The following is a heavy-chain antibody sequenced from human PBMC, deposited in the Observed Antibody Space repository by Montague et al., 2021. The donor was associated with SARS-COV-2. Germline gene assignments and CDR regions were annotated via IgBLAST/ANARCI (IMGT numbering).Heavy chain of an antibody. CDR1: GFTLSSYC. CDR2: ISYDGSNK. J-gene: IGHJ6*02. V-gene: IGHV3-30*18. CDR3: AKDQGDCSSSRCFRGWTYYYYGIDV. Sequence: SVRLSCVACGFTLSSYCIHWVRQAPGKGLEWVAVISYDGSNKHYSDSVKGRFTIPRDNSKNTLYLQMNSLRAEDTAVYYCAKDQGDCSSSRCFRGWTYYYYGIDVWGQGTTVTVSS. D-gene: IGHD2-2*01.